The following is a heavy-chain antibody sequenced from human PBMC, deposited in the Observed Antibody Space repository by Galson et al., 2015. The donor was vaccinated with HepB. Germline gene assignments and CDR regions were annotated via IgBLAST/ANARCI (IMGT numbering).Heavy chain of an antibody. Sequence: CAISGDSASSNTVGWNWIRQSPSRGLEWLGRTYYRSKWSNDYAESVQSRITINPDTSKNQISQQLNSVTPEDTAVYYCARSIHLGRGFDSWGQGTLVTVSS. D-gene: IGHD7-27*01. V-gene: IGHV6-1*01. J-gene: IGHJ5*01. CDR3: ARSIHLGRGFDS. CDR2: TYYRSKWSN. CDR1: GDSASSNTVG.